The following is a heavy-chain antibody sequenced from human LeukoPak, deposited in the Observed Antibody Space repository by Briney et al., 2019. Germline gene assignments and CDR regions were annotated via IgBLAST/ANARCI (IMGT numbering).Heavy chain of an antibody. CDR3: ARRGSWGNWNYADAFDI. CDR1: GFSFTNYA. Sequence: GGSLRLSCAASGFSFTNYAMHWVRQAPGKGLEWVAVISYDGSHKYYADSVKGRFTISRDNSKSTLYLQMNSLRAEDTAVYYCARRGSWGNWNYADAFDIWGQGTMVTVSS. J-gene: IGHJ3*02. D-gene: IGHD1-7*01. V-gene: IGHV3-30*04. CDR2: ISYDGSHK.